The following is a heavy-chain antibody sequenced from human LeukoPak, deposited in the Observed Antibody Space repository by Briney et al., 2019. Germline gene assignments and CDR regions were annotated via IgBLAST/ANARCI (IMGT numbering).Heavy chain of an antibody. CDR1: VGSISSYY. D-gene: IGHD3-22*01. V-gene: IGHV4-59*01. CDR3: ARAAGFDSSGYLNWSDP. J-gene: IGHJ5*02. Sequence: SETLSLTCTLSVGSISSYYWSCIRHPPEGGVECISCISYSGSTKYNPPLKSRVTISVDTPKNQLSMKLSSVTAADTAVYYCARAAGFDSSGYLNWSDPWGQGTLVTVSS. CDR2: ISYSGST.